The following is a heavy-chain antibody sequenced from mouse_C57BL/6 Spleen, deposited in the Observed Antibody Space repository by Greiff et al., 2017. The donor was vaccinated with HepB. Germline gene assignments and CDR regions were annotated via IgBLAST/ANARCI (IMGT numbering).Heavy chain of an antibody. CDR3: ARYPLYGNYRMDY. Sequence: EVKLVESGGGLVQPGGSLSLSCAASGFTFTDYYMSWVRQPPGKALEWLGFIRNKANGYTTEYSASVKGRFTISRDNSQSILYLQMNALRAEDSATYYCARYPLYGNYRMDYWGQGTSVTVSS. D-gene: IGHD2-1*01. CDR1: GFTFTDYY. J-gene: IGHJ4*01. CDR2: IRNKANGYTT. V-gene: IGHV7-3*01.